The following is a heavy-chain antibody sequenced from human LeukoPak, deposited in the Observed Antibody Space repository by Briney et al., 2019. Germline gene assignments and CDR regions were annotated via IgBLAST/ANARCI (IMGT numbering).Heavy chain of an antibody. CDR1: TFSLSQFW. Sequence: PGGSLRLSCAASTFSLSQFWMSWVRQAPGRGLEWVGRIKNKVDGGTTDYASPVKGRFTTSRDDRRNALYLQMNSLKPEDTAVYFCRGGSINEWDAFDIWGQGTMVTVAS. J-gene: IGHJ3*02. D-gene: IGHD1-26*01. CDR2: IKNKVDGGTT. CDR3: RGGSINEWDAFDI. V-gene: IGHV3-15*01.